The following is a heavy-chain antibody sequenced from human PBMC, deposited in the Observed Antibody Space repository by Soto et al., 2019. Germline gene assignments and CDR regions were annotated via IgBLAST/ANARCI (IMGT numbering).Heavy chain of an antibody. CDR3: ARVGEIFGVVTHYYYYGMDV. CDR1: GFTFSSYS. D-gene: IGHD3-3*01. CDR2: ISSGSSYI. Sequence: EVQLVESGGGLVKPGGSLRLSCAASGFTFSSYSMNWVRQAPGKGLEWVSSISSGSSYIYYADSVKGRFTISRDNAKNSLYLQMNSLRAEDTAVYYCARVGEIFGVVTHYYYYGMDVWGQGTTVTVSS. J-gene: IGHJ6*02. V-gene: IGHV3-21*01.